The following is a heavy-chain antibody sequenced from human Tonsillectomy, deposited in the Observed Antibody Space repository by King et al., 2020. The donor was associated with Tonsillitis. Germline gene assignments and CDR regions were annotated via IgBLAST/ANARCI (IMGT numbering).Heavy chain of an antibody. Sequence: VQLVESGGGVVKPGRSLRLSCAASGFTFSNYAMHWVRQAPGKGLEWVADISYDGTNTYYADSVKGRFTISRDNSKNTLHLQMNSPRAEDTAVYYCVRDEYWGQGTLVTVSS. CDR2: ISYDGTNT. CDR3: VRDEY. J-gene: IGHJ4*02. CDR1: GFTFSNYA. V-gene: IGHV3-30-3*01.